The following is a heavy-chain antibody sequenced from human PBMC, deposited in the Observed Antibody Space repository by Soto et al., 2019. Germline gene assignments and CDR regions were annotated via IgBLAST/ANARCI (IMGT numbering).Heavy chain of an antibody. D-gene: IGHD2-8*02. CDR2: IVPIFGTA. CDR1: GGTFSNYA. Sequence: QVQLVQSGAEVKKPGSSVKVSCRASGGTFSNYAISWVRQAPGQGLEWMGGIVPIFGTANYAQKFQGRITTTADESTSTAYMELSSLRSDDTGVYYCASPTGKLDYWGQGTLVTVSS. CDR3: ASPTGKLDY. V-gene: IGHV1-69*01. J-gene: IGHJ4*02.